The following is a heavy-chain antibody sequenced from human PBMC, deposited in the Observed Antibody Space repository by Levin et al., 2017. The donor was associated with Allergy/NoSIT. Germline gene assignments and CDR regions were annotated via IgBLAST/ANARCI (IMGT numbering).Heavy chain of an antibody. J-gene: IGHJ4*02. CDR1: GYTFTSYY. CDR2: INPSGGST. CDR3: ARVVGSSGSRFDY. D-gene: IGHD6-6*01. Sequence: PGESLKISCKASGYTFTSYYMHWVRQAPGQGLEWMGIINPSGGSTSYAQKFQGRVTMTRDTSTSTVYMELSSLRSEDTAVYYCARVVGSSGSRFDYWGQGTLVTVSS. V-gene: IGHV1-46*01.